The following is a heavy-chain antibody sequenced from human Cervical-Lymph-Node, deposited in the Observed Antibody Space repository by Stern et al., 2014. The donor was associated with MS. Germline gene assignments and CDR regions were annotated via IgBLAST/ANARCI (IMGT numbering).Heavy chain of an antibody. CDR2: ISHDGSKK. J-gene: IGHJ6*02. V-gene: IGHV3-30-3*01. CDR1: GFPFTTFA. CDR3: AREGRIAAAGTYYYYGMDV. Sequence: VQLVGSGGGVVQPGRSLRLSCAASGFPFTTFAIHWVRQGPGKGLEWVAVISHDGSKKYYAEFVKGRFTISRDNSQNTVYLQMNRLKVEDTAVFYCAREGRIAAAGTYYYYGMDVWGQGTTVTVSS. D-gene: IGHD6-13*01.